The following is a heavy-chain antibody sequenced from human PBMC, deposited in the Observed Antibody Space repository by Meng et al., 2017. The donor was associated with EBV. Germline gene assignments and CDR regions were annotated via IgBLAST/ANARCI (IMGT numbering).Heavy chain of an antibody. J-gene: IGHJ4*02. CDR2: ITAYKGNT. V-gene: IGHV1-18*01. CDR3: ARGLDYFDY. Sequence: VPLVQVGAEVKKPGGSVQSSCKGSGYSFTRYGISWVLQVPGQWLEWMGWITAYKGNTNYAQKLQGRVTMTTDTSRSTAYMELRSLRSDDTAVYYCARGLDYFDYWGQGTLVTVSS. CDR1: GYSFTRYG.